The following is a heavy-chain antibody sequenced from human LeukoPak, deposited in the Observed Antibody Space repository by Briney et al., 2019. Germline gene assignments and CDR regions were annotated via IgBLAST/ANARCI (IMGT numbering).Heavy chain of an antibody. V-gene: IGHV4-61*02. CDR2: IYTSGST. D-gene: IGHD4-11*01. Sequence: PSQTLSLTCTVSGGSISSGSYYWSWIRQPAGKGLEWIGRIYTSGSTNYNPSLKSRVTISVDTSKNQFSLKLGSVTAADTAVYYCARVTVTTERRYYYYGMDVWGQGTTVTVSS. CDR3: ARVTVTTERRYYYYGMDV. J-gene: IGHJ6*02. CDR1: GGSISSGSYY.